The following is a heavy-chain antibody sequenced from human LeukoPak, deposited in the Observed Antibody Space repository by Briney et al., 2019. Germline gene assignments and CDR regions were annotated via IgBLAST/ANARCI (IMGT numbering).Heavy chain of an antibody. J-gene: IGHJ3*02. V-gene: IGHV4-39*01. D-gene: IGHD1-26*01. Sequence: SETLSLTCTVSGGSISSSSYYWGWIRQPPGKGLEWIGSIYYSGSAYYNPSLKSRVTISVDTSKNQFSLKLSSVTAADTAVYYCAGRATWEPFLIGFDIWGQGTMVTVSS. CDR1: GGSISSSSYY. CDR3: AGRATWEPFLIGFDI. CDR2: IYYSGSA.